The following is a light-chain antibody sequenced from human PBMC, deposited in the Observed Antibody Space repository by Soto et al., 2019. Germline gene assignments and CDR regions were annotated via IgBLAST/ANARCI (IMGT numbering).Light chain of an antibody. J-gene: IGKJ1*01. CDR1: QSVSSN. CDR3: QQYNNWWT. Sequence: IVMTQSPATLSVSPGERATLSCRASQSVSSNLAWYQQKPGQAPRLLIYGASMRATGIPARFSGSGSGTEFTLSISRLQSEAFAVYYCQQYNNWWTFGPGTKVEIK. CDR2: GAS. V-gene: IGKV3-15*01.